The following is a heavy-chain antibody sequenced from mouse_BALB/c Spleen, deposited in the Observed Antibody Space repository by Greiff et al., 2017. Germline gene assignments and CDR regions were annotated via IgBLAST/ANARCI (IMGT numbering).Heavy chain of an antibody. CDR2: IYPGGGYT. V-gene: IGHV1-63*02. D-gene: IGHD2-4*01. J-gene: IGHJ4*01. CDR3: ARGCYDYSCGMDY. Sequence: QVQLKESGAELVRPGTSVKISCKASGYTFTNYWLGWVKQRPGHGLEWIGDIYPGGGYTNYNEKFKGKATLTADTSSSTAYMQLSSLTSEDSAGYFCARGCYDYSCGMDYWGQGTSVTVSS. CDR1: GYTFTNYW.